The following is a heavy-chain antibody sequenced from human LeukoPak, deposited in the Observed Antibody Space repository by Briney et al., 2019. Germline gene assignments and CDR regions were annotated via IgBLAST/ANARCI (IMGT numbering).Heavy chain of an antibody. V-gene: IGHV3-11*04. CDR2: ISSSGSTI. D-gene: IGHD3-10*01. CDR1: GFTFSDYY. J-gene: IGHJ6*02. Sequence: PGGSLRLSCAASGFTFSDYYMSWIRQAPGKGLEWVSYISSSGSTIYYADSVKGRFTISRDNAKNSLYLQMNSLRAEDTAVYYCARELRLLWFGEPTHYYYGMDVWGQGTTVTVSS. CDR3: ARELRLLWFGEPTHYYYGMDV.